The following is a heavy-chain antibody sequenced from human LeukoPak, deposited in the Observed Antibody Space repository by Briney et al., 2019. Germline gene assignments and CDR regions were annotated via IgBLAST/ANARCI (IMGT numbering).Heavy chain of an antibody. CDR1: GFAFGSEA. CDR2: ISPGGGTT. D-gene: IGHD6-13*01. V-gene: IGHV3-23*01. Sequence: PGGSLRLSCAVSGFAFGSEAMSWVRQSPARGLEWVASISPGGGTTYYADYVKGRFTISRDNSNNSLFVQMNSLRAEDTAVYYCAEGGIAATGDFDYWGQGTLVTVSS. J-gene: IGHJ4*02. CDR3: AEGGIAATGDFDY.